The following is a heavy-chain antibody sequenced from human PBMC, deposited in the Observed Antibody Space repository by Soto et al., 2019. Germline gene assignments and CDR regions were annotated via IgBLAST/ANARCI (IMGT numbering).Heavy chain of an antibody. CDR1: GFTFSSYA. J-gene: IGHJ4*02. V-gene: IGHV3-23*01. Sequence: EVQLLESGGGLVQPGGSLRLSCAASGFTFSSYAMRWVRQAPVKGLEWVSAISGSGGSTYYADSVKGRVTISRDNSKNTLYPQMNSLRAEDTALYYCARRGSGSYYDYWGQGTLVTVSS. CDR2: ISGSGGST. D-gene: IGHD1-26*01. CDR3: ARRGSGSYYDY.